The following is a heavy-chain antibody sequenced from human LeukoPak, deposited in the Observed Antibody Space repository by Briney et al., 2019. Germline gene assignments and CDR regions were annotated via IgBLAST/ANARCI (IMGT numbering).Heavy chain of an antibody. CDR1: GFTFDDYG. CDR2: INWNGGST. Sequence: GGSLRLSCAASGFTFDDYGMSWVRQAPGKGLEWVSGINWNGGSTGYADFVKGRFTISRDNAKNSLYLQMNSLRAEDTALYYCARGSYYYDSSGLWDYFDYWGQGTLVTVSS. D-gene: IGHD3-22*01. CDR3: ARGSYYYDSSGLWDYFDY. V-gene: IGHV3-20*04. J-gene: IGHJ4*02.